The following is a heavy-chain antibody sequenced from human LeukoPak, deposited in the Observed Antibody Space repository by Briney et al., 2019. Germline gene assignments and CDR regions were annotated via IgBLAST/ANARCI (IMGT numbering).Heavy chain of an antibody. J-gene: IGHJ4*02. Sequence: SETLSLTCTVSGGSISSYYWSWIRQPPGKGLEWIGYIYYSGSTNYNPSLKSRVTISVDTSKNQFSLKLSSVTAADTAVYYCARGKYDRSGYYYYFDYWGQGTLVTVSS. CDR2: IYYSGST. V-gene: IGHV4-59*01. D-gene: IGHD3-22*01. CDR1: GGSISSYY. CDR3: ARGKYDRSGYYYYFDY.